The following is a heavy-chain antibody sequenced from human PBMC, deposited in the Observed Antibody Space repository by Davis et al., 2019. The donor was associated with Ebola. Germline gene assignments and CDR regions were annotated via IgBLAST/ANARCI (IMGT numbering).Heavy chain of an antibody. Sequence: PSETLSLTCAVYGGSFSGYYWSWIRQPPGKGLEWIGYIYYSGSTNYNPSLKSRVTISVDTSKNQFSLKLSSVTAADTAVYYCARVAGSFHYYYGMDVWGQGTTVTVSS. CDR1: GGSFSGYY. CDR3: ARVAGSFHYYYGMDV. V-gene: IGHV4-59*12. J-gene: IGHJ6*02. CDR2: IYYSGST. D-gene: IGHD6-19*01.